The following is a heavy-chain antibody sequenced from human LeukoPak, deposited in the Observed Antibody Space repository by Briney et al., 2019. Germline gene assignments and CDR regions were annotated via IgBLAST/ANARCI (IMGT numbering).Heavy chain of an antibody. D-gene: IGHD6-13*01. CDR2: INQSGGT. Sequence: SETLSLTCGVYGGSFSGYYWSWIRQPPGKGLEWIGEINQSGGTNYNPSLKSRVTILVDTSKNQVQPKVRSVIAADTAVYYCASLITLAAAGAFDYWGQGTLVTVSS. CDR3: ASLITLAAAGAFDY. J-gene: IGHJ4*02. CDR1: GGSFSGYY. V-gene: IGHV4-34*01.